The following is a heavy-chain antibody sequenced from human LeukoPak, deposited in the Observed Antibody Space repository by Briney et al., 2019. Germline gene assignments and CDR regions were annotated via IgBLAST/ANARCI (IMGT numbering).Heavy chain of an antibody. V-gene: IGHV3-9*01. CDR3: AKDSTYDSSRYYWHYFDY. D-gene: IGHD3-22*01. Sequence: GRSLRLSCAASGFTFDDYAMHWVRQAPRKGLEWVSGMIGNSGSIGYADSVKGRFTISRDNAKNSLYLQMNSLRAEDTALYYCAKDSTYDSSRYYWHYFDYWGQGILVTVSS. J-gene: IGHJ4*02. CDR1: GFTFDDYA. CDR2: MIGNSGSI.